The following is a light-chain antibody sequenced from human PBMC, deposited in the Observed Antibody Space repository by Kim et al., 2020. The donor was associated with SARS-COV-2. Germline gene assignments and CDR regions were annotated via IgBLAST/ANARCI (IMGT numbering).Light chain of an antibody. CDR2: QDS. V-gene: IGLV3-1*01. J-gene: IGLJ1*01. CDR3: QAWDSSTLMDV. CDR1: KLGDKY. Sequence: SYELTQPPSVSVSPGQTASITCSGDKLGDKYACWYQQKPGQSPVLVIYQDSKRPSGIPERFSGSNSGNTATLTISGTQAMDEADYYCQAWDSSTLMDVFGTGTKVTVL.